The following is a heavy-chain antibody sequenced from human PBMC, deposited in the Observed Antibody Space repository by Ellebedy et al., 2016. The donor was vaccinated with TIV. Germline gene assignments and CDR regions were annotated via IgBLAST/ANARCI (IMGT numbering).Heavy chain of an antibody. CDR2: ISYDGSNK. D-gene: IGHD4-17*01. V-gene: IGHV3-30*03. J-gene: IGHJ4*02. CDR1: GFTLSSYG. Sequence: PGGSLRLSCAASGFTLSSYGMHCVRQAPGKGLEWVAVISYDGSNKYYADSVKGRFTISRDNSKNTLYLQMNSLGAEETAVYYCARRTSDVDYDFDYWGQGTLVTVSS. CDR3: ARRTSDVDYDFDY.